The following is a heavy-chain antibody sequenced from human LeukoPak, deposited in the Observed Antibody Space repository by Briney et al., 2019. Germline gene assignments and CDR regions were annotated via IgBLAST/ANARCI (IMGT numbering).Heavy chain of an antibody. D-gene: IGHD2-21*02. Sequence: ASVKVSCKASGGTFSSYAISWVRQAPGQGLEWMGGIIPIFGTANYAQKFQGRVTITADESTSTAYMELSSLRSEDTAVYYCARFAAYCGGDCYPLDAFDIWGQGTMVTVSS. CDR2: IIPIFGTA. J-gene: IGHJ3*02. V-gene: IGHV1-69*13. CDR3: ARFAAYCGGDCYPLDAFDI. CDR1: GGTFSSYA.